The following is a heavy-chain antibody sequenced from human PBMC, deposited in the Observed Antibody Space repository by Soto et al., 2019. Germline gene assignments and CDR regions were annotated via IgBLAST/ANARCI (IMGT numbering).Heavy chain of an antibody. CDR3: VHPRSTVQIPPT. D-gene: IGHD4-17*01. CDR2: ISSNGDST. CDR1: GFTCSMFS. J-gene: IGHJ5*02. V-gene: IGHV3-64D*06. Sequence: GGSLRLCCSASGFTCSMFSRHWVRQATGKGLEYVSGISSNGDSTYYADSVKGRFTISRDNSKNTLYLQMSSRSAVDTAVYYCVHPRSTVQIPPTWGQGTLVTVSS.